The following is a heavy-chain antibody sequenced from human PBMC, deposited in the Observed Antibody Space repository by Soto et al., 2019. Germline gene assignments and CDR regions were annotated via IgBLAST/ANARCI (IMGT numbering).Heavy chain of an antibody. CDR1: GFTFSSYG. CDR3: ARDRYCSGGSCSSSFDY. Sequence: QVQLVESGGGVVQPGRSLRLSCAASGFTFSSYGMHWVRQAPGKGLEWVAVIWYDGSNKYYADSVKGRFTISRDNSKNTLYLQMNSLRAEDTAVYYCARDRYCSGGSCSSSFDYWGQETLVTVSS. J-gene: IGHJ4*02. D-gene: IGHD2-15*01. V-gene: IGHV3-33*01. CDR2: IWYDGSNK.